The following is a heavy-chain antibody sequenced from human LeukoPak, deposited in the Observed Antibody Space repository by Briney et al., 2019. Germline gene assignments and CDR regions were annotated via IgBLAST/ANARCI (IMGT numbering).Heavy chain of an antibody. Sequence: ASVKVSCKASGYTFTGYFMHWVRQAPGKGLEWMGGFDPEDGETIYAQKFQGRVTMTEDTSTDTAYMELSSLRSEDTAVYYCATVRGVNRYFDLWGRGTLVTVSS. CDR2: FDPEDGET. J-gene: IGHJ2*01. CDR1: GYTFTGYF. CDR3: ATVRGVNRYFDL. D-gene: IGHD3-10*01. V-gene: IGHV1-24*01.